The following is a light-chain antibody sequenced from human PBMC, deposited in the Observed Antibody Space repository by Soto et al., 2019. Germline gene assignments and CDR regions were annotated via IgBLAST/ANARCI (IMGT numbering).Light chain of an antibody. CDR1: QYITTY. J-gene: IGKJ4*01. Sequence: DVQMAQSPSSLSASVGDRVTITCRASQYITTYLNWYQQKPGKAPKLLIYAASILQSGVPSRFSGRGSGTDFTLTISSLEPEDFAVYYCQHRSNWPLTFGGGTKVEIK. CDR3: QHRSNWPLT. V-gene: IGKV1-39*01. CDR2: AAS.